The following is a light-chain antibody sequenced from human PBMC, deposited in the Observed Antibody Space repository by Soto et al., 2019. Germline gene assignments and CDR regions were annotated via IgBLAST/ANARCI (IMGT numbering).Light chain of an antibody. CDR2: GAS. CDR1: QSVSSSY. V-gene: IGKV3-20*01. J-gene: IGKJ2*01. Sequence: EIVLTQSPGTLSLSPGERATLSCRASQSVSSSYLAWYQQKPGQAPRLLIYGASSRATGIPDRFSGSGSGTDFTLTISRPEPEDFAVYYCQQYGSSPPTYTFGQGTKVDIK. CDR3: QQYGSSPPTYT.